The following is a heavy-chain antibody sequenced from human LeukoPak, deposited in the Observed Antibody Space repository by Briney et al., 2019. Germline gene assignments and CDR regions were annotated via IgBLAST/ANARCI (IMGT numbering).Heavy chain of an antibody. D-gene: IGHD4-23*01. CDR2: IIPILGIA. CDR1: GGTFSSYA. CDR3: ARDGGNGGGNYYFDY. Sequence: PGASVKVSCKASGGTFSSYAISWVRQAPGQGLEWMGRIIPILGIANYAQKFQGRVTITADKSTSTAYMELSSLRSEDTAVYYCARDGGNGGGNYYFDYWGQGTLVTVSS. J-gene: IGHJ4*02. V-gene: IGHV1-69*04.